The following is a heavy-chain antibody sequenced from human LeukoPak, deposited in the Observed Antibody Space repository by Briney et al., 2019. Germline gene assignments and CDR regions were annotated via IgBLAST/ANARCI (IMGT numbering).Heavy chain of an antibody. V-gene: IGHV4-30-2*01. CDR2: ICHSGST. J-gene: IGHJ6*02. CDR1: GGSISSGGYS. D-gene: IGHD5-12*01. Sequence: SETLSLTCAVSGGSISSGGYSWSWIRQPPGEGLEWIGYICHSGSTYYNPSLKSRVTISVDRSKNQFSLKLSSVTAADTAVYYCARDSGYDSYGMDVWGQGTTVTVSS. CDR3: ARDSGYDSYGMDV.